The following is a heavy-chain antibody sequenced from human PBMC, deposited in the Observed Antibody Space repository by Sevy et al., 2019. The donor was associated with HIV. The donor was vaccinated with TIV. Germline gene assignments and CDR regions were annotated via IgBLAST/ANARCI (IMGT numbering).Heavy chain of an antibody. J-gene: IGHJ1*01. Sequence: GGSLRLSCAASGFTFNRYSMHWVRQAPGKGLEWVASISFDATNKHYPDSVKGRFTISRDNFQNSLFLQMDSLRPEDTAVYYCAMERLSSDVAEYFQNWGQGTLVTVSS. CDR2: ISFDATNK. V-gene: IGHV3-30-3*01. CDR1: GFTFNRYS. D-gene: IGHD1-1*01. CDR3: AMERLSSDVAEYFQN.